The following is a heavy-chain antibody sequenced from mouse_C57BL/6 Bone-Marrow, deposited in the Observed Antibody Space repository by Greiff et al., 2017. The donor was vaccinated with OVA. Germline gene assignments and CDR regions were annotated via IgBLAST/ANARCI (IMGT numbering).Heavy chain of an antibody. CDR1: GYTFTDYY. CDR3: ARCHTVAYFDY. V-gene: IGHV1-26*01. D-gene: IGHD1-1*01. Sequence: VQLQQSGPELVKPGASVKISCKASGYTFTDYYMNWVKQSHGKSLEWIGDINPNNGGTSYNQKFKGKATLTVDKSSSTAYMELRSLTSEDSAVYYCARCHTVAYFDYWGQGTTLTVSS. CDR2: INPNNGGT. J-gene: IGHJ2*01.